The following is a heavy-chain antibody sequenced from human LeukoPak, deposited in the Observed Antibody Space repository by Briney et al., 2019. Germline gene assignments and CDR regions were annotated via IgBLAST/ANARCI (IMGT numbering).Heavy chain of an antibody. D-gene: IGHD6-19*01. CDR2: INPNTGAT. J-gene: IGHJ4*02. CDR1: GYTFTTFH. V-gene: IGHV1-2*02. Sequence: ASVTVSCKASGYTFTTFHVHWVRQAPGQGLEWKGWINPNTGATNYAQKFQGRVTMTMDTSISTAYMELSNLRSDDTAVYYCARDRVVAVPALGFDYWGQGTLVTVSS. CDR3: ARDRVVAVPALGFDY.